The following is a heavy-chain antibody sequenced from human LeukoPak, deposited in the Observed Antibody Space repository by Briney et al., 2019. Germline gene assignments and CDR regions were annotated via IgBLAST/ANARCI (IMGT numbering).Heavy chain of an antibody. CDR1: GFIFSSYG. CDR3: AKKGGSSGRYDYLDY. D-gene: IGHD6-19*01. V-gene: IGHV3-30*18. CDR2: ISSDENTK. Sequence: GGSLRLSCTASGFIFSSYGMTWVRQAPGRGLEWVAVISSDENTKFFADSVKGRFTVYRDNSKKTVWLQMNSLRAEDTAVYYCAKKGGSSGRYDYLDYWGQGTLVTVSS. J-gene: IGHJ4*02.